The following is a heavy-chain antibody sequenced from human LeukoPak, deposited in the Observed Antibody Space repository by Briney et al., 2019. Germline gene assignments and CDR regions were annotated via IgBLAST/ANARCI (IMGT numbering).Heavy chain of an antibody. CDR2: INPNSGGT. J-gene: IGHJ4*02. V-gene: IGHV1-2*02. Sequence: ASVKVSCKASGSTFTGYYMHWVRQTPGQGLEWMGWINPNSGGTNYAQKFQGRVTMTRDTSISTAYMELSRLRSDDTAVYYCARDAGYGMYYFDYWGQGTLVTVSS. CDR3: ARDAGYGMYYFDY. D-gene: IGHD5-12*01. CDR1: GSTFTGYY.